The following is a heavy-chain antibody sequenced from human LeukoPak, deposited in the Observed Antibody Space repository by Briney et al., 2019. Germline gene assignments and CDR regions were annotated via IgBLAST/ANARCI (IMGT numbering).Heavy chain of an antibody. D-gene: IGHD6-6*01. Sequence: PSETLSLTCTVSGGSISSYYWSWIRQPPGKGLEWIGYIYYSGSTNSNPSLKSRVTISVDTSKNQFSLKLSSVTAADTAVYYCARDLRSSWSLDYWGQGTLVTVSS. V-gene: IGHV4-59*01. CDR3: ARDLRSSWSLDY. J-gene: IGHJ4*02. CDR1: GGSISSYY. CDR2: IYYSGST.